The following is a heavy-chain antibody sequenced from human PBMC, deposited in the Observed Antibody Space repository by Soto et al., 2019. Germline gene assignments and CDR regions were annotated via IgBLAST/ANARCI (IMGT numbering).Heavy chain of an antibody. CDR3: ARDHFRSNWNSVPDAFDI. J-gene: IGHJ3*02. V-gene: IGHV3-48*01. Sequence: EVQLVESGGGLVQPGGSLRLSCAASGFTFSSYSMNWVRQAPGKGLEWVSYISSSSSTIYYADSVKGRFTISRDNAKNSLYLQMNSLRAEDTAVYYCARDHFRSNWNSVPDAFDIWGQGTMVTVSS. CDR2: ISSSSSTI. D-gene: IGHD1-1*01. CDR1: GFTFSSYS.